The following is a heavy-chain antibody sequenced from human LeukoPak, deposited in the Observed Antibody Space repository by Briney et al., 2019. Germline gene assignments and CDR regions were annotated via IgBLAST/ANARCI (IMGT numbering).Heavy chain of an antibody. CDR1: GGTFSSYA. D-gene: IGHD3-22*01. J-gene: IGHJ5*02. V-gene: IGHV1-69*13. CDR2: IIPIFGTA. CDR3: ARAAVPYYYDSSGYNWFDP. Sequence: SVKVSCKASGGTFSSYAISWVRQAPGQGLEWMGGIIPIFGTANYAQKFQGRVTITADESTSTAYMELSSLRSEDTAVYYCARAAVPYYYDSSGYNWFDPWGQGTLVTVSS.